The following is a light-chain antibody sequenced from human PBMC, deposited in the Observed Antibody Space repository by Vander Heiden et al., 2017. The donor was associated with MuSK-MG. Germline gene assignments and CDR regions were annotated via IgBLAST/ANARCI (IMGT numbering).Light chain of an antibody. J-gene: IGKJ4*01. V-gene: IGKV1-27*01. Sequence: DIQMTQSPSSLSASVGDRVTITCRASQGISNYLAWYQQKPWKVPKLLIYAASTLQSAVPSPFRRRGPRTDFTLTISSLHPEDVATYYCHLYTGAGPTFGCGTRVEIK. CDR1: QGISNY. CDR2: AAS. CDR3: HLYTGAGPT.